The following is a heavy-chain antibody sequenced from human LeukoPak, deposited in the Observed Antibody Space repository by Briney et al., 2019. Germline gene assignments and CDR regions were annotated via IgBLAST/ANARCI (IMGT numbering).Heavy chain of an antibody. Sequence: PGGSLRLSCSASGFTVSSYAMSWVRQAPGKGLEWVSSISGSGGSTYYADSVKCRFTISRDNSKNTLYLQMNSLRAEDTAGYFCAKEFQLVRANIDLWGEGTLVTVSS. CDR3: AKEFQLVRANIDL. V-gene: IGHV3-23*01. J-gene: IGHJ4*02. CDR1: GFTVSSYA. CDR2: ISGSGGST. D-gene: IGHD6-6*01.